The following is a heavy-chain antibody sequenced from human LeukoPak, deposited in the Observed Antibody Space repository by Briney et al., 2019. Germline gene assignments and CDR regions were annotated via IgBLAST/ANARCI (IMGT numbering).Heavy chain of an antibody. CDR1: GYTFTSYG. Sequence: ASVKVSCKASGYTFTSYGISWVRQAPGQGLEWMGWISAYNGNTNYAQKLQGRVTMTTDTSTSTAYMELRSLRADDTAVCYCARRSDDYDSSAYYHWGQGTLVTVSS. J-gene: IGHJ4*02. CDR3: ARRSDDYDSSAYYH. CDR2: ISAYNGNT. D-gene: IGHD3-22*01. V-gene: IGHV1-18*01.